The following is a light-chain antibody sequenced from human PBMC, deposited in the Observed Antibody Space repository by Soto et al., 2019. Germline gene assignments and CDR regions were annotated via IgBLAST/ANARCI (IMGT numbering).Light chain of an antibody. CDR1: SSDIGRYNF. CDR3: TSYTITSPYV. V-gene: IGLV2-14*01. Sequence: QSLLTQPASMSGCPGQSITISCTGTSSDIGRYNFVSWYQHHPGKAPKLIIYEATKRPSGVSYRFSGSKSGNTASLTISGLQAEDEADYYCTSYTITSPYVFGTGTKVTVL. CDR2: EAT. J-gene: IGLJ1*01.